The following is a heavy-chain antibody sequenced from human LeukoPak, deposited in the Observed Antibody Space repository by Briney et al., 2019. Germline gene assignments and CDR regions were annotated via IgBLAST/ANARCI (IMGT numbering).Heavy chain of an antibody. V-gene: IGHV4-34*01. D-gene: IGHD3-22*01. J-gene: IGHJ4*02. CDR1: GGSFSGYY. CDR3: ARLPTMIVVAFDY. Sequence: SETLSLTCAAYGGSFSGYYWSWIRQPPGKGLEWIGEINHSGSTNYNPSLKSRVTISVDTSKNQFSLKLSSVTAADTAVYYCARLPTMIVVAFDYWGQGTLVTVSS. CDR2: INHSGST.